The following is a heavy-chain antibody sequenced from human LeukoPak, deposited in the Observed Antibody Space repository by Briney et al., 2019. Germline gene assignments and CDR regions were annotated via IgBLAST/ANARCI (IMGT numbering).Heavy chain of an antibody. CDR1: GGSIGSYC. D-gene: IGHD2-21*02. V-gene: IGHV4-59*01. Sequence: PSETLSLTCTVSGGSIGSYCWSWIRQPPGKGLEWIGYIYYSGSTNYNPSLKSRVTISVDTSKDQFSLKLSSVTAADTAVYYCARDSLAYCGGDCLDAFDIWGQGTMVTVSS. CDR3: ARDSLAYCGGDCLDAFDI. CDR2: IYYSGST. J-gene: IGHJ3*02.